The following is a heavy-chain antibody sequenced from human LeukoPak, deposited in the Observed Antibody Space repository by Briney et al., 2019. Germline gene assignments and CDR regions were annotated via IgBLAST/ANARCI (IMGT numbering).Heavy chain of an antibody. J-gene: IGHJ4*02. CDR3: AREFKDCSGGSCHYYFDY. CDR1: GYTFTGCY. Sequence: GASVKVSCKASGYTFTGCYMHWVRQAPGQGLEWMGGIIPIFGTANYAQKFQGRVTITADESTSTAYMELSSLRSEDTAVYYCAREFKDCSGGSCHYYFDYWGQGTLVTVSS. D-gene: IGHD2-15*01. V-gene: IGHV1-69*13. CDR2: IIPIFGTA.